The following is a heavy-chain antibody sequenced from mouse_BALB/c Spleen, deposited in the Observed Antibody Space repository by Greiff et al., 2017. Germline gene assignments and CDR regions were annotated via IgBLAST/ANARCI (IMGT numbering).Heavy chain of an antibody. J-gene: IGHJ4*01. CDR2: IWGGGST. Sequence: VKLMESGPGLVAPSQSLSITCTVSGFSLTDYAVSWIRQPPGKGLEWLGVIWGGGSTYYNSALKSRLSISKDNSKSQVFLKMNSLQTDDTAMYYCAKHGTAYYYAMDYWGQGTSVTVSS. CDR3: AKHGTAYYYAMDY. V-gene: IGHV2-6-5*01. CDR1: GFSLTDYA.